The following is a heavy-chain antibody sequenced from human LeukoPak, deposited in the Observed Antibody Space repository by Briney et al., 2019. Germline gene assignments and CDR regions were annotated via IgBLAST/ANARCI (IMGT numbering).Heavy chain of an antibody. D-gene: IGHD5-18*01. CDR3: ARDRVGGGYSYGLGDAFDI. CDR1: GFTFSSYG. J-gene: IGHJ3*02. V-gene: IGHV3-33*01. Sequence: AGGSLRLSCAASGFTFSSYGMHWVRQAPAKGLEWVAVIWFDESNKYYADSVKGRFTISRDNSKNTLYLQMNSLRAEDTAVYYCARDRVGGGYSYGLGDAFDIWGQGTMVTVSS. CDR2: IWFDESNK.